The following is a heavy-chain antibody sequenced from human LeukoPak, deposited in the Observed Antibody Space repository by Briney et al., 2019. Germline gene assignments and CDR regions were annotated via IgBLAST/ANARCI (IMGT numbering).Heavy chain of an antibody. CDR3: TLSHSGYDSSGYYYYYYMDV. Sequence: GGSLRLSCTASGFTFGDYAMSWFHQAPGKGLEWVGFIRSKAYGGTTEYAASVKGRFTISRDDSKSIAYLQMNSLKTEDTAVYYCTLSHSGYDSSGYYYYYYMDVWGKGTTVTVSS. CDR1: GFTFGDYA. J-gene: IGHJ6*03. V-gene: IGHV3-49*03. D-gene: IGHD5-12*01. CDR2: IRSKAYGGTT.